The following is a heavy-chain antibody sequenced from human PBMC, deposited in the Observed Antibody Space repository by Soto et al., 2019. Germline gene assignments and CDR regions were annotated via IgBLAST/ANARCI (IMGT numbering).Heavy chain of an antibody. D-gene: IGHD3-3*01. CDR2: IYYSGNT. V-gene: IGHV4-39*01. Sequence: QLQLQESGPGLVKPSETLSLTCTVSGGSISSSSYYWGWIRQPPGKGLERIGAIYYSGNTYYNPSLESRVTISVDTSKSQFSLKLSSVTAADTAVYYCARHEAILEFLAIDYWGQGTLVTVSS. CDR1: GGSISSSSYY. J-gene: IGHJ4*02. CDR3: ARHEAILEFLAIDY.